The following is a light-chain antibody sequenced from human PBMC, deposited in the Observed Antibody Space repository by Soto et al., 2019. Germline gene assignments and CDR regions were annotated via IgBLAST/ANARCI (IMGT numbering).Light chain of an antibody. Sequence: HSPLSHPASVSWAPGQSITISCTGTNSDVNYVSWHQQHPGKAPKLMIYEVINRSSGVSTRFSGSKSGNTASLTISGLQAEDEADYYCSSSTSSTNSVFGTGPKVTAL. CDR1: NSDVNY. V-gene: IGLV2-14*01. CDR2: EVI. CDR3: SSSTSSTNSV. J-gene: IGLJ1*01.